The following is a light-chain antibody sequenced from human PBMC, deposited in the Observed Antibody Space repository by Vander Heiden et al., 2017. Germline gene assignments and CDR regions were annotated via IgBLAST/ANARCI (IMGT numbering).Light chain of an antibody. Sequence: DIVVTQSPATLSVSPGERATLSCRASQSVSSNLAWYQQKPGQAPRLLIYGASTRATGIPARFSGSGSGTEFTLTISSRQSEDFAVYYCQQYNNWPPYTFGQGTKLEIK. CDR1: QSVSSN. J-gene: IGKJ2*01. V-gene: IGKV3-15*01. CDR2: GAS. CDR3: QQYNNWPPYT.